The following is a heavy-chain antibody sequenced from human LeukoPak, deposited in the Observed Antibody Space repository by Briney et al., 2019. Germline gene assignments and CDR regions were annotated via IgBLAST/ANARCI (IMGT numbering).Heavy chain of an antibody. CDR1: GFTFSSYT. V-gene: IGHV3-23*01. D-gene: IGHD3-22*01. J-gene: IGHJ4*02. CDR3: AKRSYYDIGGYYAYYFDF. Sequence: GGSLRLSCAASGFTFSSYTMNWVRQAPGKGVEWVSSITGSGGSTYYAASVKGRFTISRDNSKNTLYLQMNSLRAEDTAVYYCAKRSYYDIGGYYAYYFDFWGPGTLVTVSS. CDR2: ITGSGGST.